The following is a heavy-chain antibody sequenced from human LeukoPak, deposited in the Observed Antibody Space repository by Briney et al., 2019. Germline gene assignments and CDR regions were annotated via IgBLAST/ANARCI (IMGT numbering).Heavy chain of an antibody. CDR3: ARGLELRPYYYGMDV. V-gene: IGHV1-69*04. CDR1: GGTFSSYA. CDR2: IIPIFGIA. D-gene: IGHD1-7*01. Sequence: GASVKVSCKASGGTFSSYAISWVRQAPGQGLEWMGRIIPIFGIASYAQKFQGRVTITADKSTSTAYMELSSLRSEDTAVYYCARGLELRPYYYGMDVWGQGTTVTVSS. J-gene: IGHJ6*02.